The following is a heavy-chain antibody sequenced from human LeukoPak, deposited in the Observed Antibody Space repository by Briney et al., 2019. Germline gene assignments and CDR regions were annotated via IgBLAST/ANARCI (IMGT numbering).Heavy chain of an antibody. CDR1: GGSISGSSYY. V-gene: IGHV4-39*07. CDR2: IYYSGST. CDR3: ARDKTGTTGLGFDP. J-gene: IGHJ5*02. D-gene: IGHD1-1*01. Sequence: SETLSLTCTVSGGSISGSSYYWGWIRQPPGKGLEWIGSIYYSGSTYYNPSLKSRVTISVDTSKNQFSLKLSSVTAADTAVYYWARDKTGTTGLGFDPWGQGTLVTVSS.